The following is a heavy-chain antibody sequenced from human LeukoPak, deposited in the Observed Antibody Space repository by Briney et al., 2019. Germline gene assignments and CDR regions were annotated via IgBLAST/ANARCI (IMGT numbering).Heavy chain of an antibody. CDR2: ISAYNGNT. J-gene: IGHJ5*01. CDR1: GYTFTSYG. Sequence: GASEKVSCKASGYTFTSYGVSWVRQAPGQGLEWMGWISAYNGNTIYAQKLQGRVTMTTDTSTTTAYMEPRSLRSDDTAVYYCARVAGYVSSWYDSWGQGTLVTVSS. CDR3: ARVAGYVSSWYDS. V-gene: IGHV1-18*01. D-gene: IGHD6-13*01.